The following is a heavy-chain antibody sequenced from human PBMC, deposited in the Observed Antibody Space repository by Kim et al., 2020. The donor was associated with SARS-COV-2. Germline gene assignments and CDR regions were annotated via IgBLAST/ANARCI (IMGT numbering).Heavy chain of an antibody. CDR3: ARDGSGSYYWGAFDI. J-gene: IGHJ3*02. CDR2: IWYDGSNK. Sequence: GGSLRLSCAASGFTFSSYGMHWVRQAPGKGLEWVAVIWYDGSNKYYADSVKGRFTISRDNSKNTLYLQMNSLRAEDTAVYYCARDGSGSYYWGAFDIWGQGTMVTVSS. D-gene: IGHD1-26*01. V-gene: IGHV3-33*01. CDR1: GFTFSSYG.